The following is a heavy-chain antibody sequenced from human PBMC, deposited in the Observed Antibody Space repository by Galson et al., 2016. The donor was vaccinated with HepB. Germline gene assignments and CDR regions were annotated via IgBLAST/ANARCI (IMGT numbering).Heavy chain of an antibody. CDR3: ARRGRDMATMTH. D-gene: IGHD5-24*01. Sequence: SETLSLTCIVSGASISSYYWSWIRQPPGKGLEWIGNMYHSGSTSYNPSLKSRVPISVDTSKNQFSLNLSSVTPADTAVYYCARRGRDMATMTHWSQGTLVTVSS. J-gene: IGHJ1*01. V-gene: IGHV4-59*01. CDR1: GASISSYY. CDR2: MYHSGST.